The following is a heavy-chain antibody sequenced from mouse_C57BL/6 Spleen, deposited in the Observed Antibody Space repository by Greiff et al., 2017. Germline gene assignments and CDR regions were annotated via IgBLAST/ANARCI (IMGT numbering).Heavy chain of an antibody. CDR3: ARTKKGSSSLDV. V-gene: IGHV1-50*01. J-gene: IGHJ1*03. Sequence: VQLQQPGAELVKPGASVKLSCKASGYTFTSYWMQWVKQRPGQGLEWIGEIDPSDSYTNYNQKFKGKATLTVDTSSSTAYMQLSSLTSEDSAVYYCARTKKGSSSLDVWGTGTTVTVSS. CDR2: IDPSDSYT. D-gene: IGHD1-1*01. CDR1: GYTFTSYW.